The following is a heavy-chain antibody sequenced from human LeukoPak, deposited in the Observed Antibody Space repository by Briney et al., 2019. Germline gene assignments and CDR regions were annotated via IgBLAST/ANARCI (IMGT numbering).Heavy chain of an antibody. J-gene: IGHJ4*02. CDR2: IWYDGSNK. V-gene: IGHV3-33*08. CDR1: GFSFRGYA. Sequence: PGGSLRLSCAASGFSFRGYAMSWVRQAPGKGLEWVAVIWYDGSNKYYADSVKGRFTISRDNSKNTLYLQMNSLRAEDTAVYYCARDGVYSSSWYDYWGQGTLVTVSS. D-gene: IGHD6-13*01. CDR3: ARDGVYSSSWYDY.